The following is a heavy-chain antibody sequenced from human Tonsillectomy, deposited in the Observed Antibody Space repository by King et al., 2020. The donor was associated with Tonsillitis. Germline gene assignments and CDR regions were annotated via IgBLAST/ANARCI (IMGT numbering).Heavy chain of an antibody. Sequence: VQLVESGGGVVQPGRSLRLSCAASGFTFSNYAMHWVRQAPGKGLEWVAFISYDGSNKYYADSVKGRFTISRDNSKNTLYLQMNSLRAEDTAVYFCSKGRGYCTGGNRDCTRWFAYWGQGTLVTVSS. D-gene: IGHD2-8*02. CDR1: GFTFSNYA. J-gene: IGHJ4*02. V-gene: IGHV3-30*18. CDR2: ISYDGSNK. CDR3: SKGRGYCTGGNRDCTRWFAY.